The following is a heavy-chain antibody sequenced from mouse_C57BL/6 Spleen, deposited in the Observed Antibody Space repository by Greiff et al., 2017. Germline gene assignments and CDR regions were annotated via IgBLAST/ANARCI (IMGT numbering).Heavy chain of an antibody. D-gene: IGHD1-1*01. CDR3: AREYYAAMDY. Sequence: QVQLQQPGAELVKPGASVKLSCKASGYTFTSYWMQWVKQRPGQGLEWIGEIDPSASYTNYNQKFKGKATLTVDPSSSTAYMQLSSLTSEDSAVYYCAREYYAAMDYWGQGTSVTVSS. V-gene: IGHV1-50*01. CDR1: GYTFTSYW. J-gene: IGHJ4*01. CDR2: IDPSASYT.